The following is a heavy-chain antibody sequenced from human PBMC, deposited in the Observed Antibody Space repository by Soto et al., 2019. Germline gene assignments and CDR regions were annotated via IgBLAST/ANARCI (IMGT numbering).Heavy chain of an antibody. J-gene: IGHJ4*02. CDR3: AKEVGYSSGWSEFDY. CDR1: GYTFTNFG. D-gene: IGHD6-19*01. V-gene: IGHV1-18*01. Sequence: GASVKVSCKASGYTFTNFGISWVRQAPGQGLEWMGWISAYNGNTNYAQNFQGRVTMTTDTSTSTAYMELRSLRSDDTAVYYCAKEVGYSSGWSEFDYWGQGTLVTVSS. CDR2: ISAYNGNT.